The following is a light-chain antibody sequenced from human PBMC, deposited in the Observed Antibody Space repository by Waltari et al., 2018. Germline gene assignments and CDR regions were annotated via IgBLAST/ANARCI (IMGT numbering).Light chain of an antibody. CDR2: WAS. Sequence: DIVMTQSPDSLAVSLGERATINCKSSQSVLYSSNNKNYLAWYQQKPGQPPKLLIYWASTRESGVPDRFSGSGSGTDFPLTISGLQAEDVAVYYCQQYYSTLYSFGQGTKLEIK. CDR3: QQYYSTLYS. CDR1: QSVLYSSNNKNY. V-gene: IGKV4-1*01. J-gene: IGKJ2*03.